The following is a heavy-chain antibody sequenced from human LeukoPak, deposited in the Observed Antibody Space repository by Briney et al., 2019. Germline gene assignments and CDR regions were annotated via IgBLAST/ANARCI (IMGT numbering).Heavy chain of an antibody. D-gene: IGHD1-26*01. J-gene: IGHJ4*02. CDR3: ARAAYSGSYHSDY. CDR1: GGSINSGSYY. Sequence: PSETLSLTCTVSGGSINSGSYYWNWIRQPPGKGLEWIGYIYYSGSTNYNPSLKSRVTISVDTSKNQFSLKLSSVTAADTAVYYCARAAYSGSYHSDYWGQGTLVTVSS. V-gene: IGHV4-61*01. CDR2: IYYSGST.